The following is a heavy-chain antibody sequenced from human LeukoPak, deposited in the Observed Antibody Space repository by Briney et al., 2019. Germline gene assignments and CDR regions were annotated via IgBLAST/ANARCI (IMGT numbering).Heavy chain of an antibody. J-gene: IGHJ6*03. Sequence: PSETLSLTCTVSGGSISSYYWSWIRQPAGKGLEWIGRIYTSGSTNYNPSLKSRVTMSVDTSKNQFSLKLSSVTAADTAVYYCARAVGSGRFQTYYYYMDVWGKGTTVTISS. D-gene: IGHD3-10*01. CDR1: GGSISSYY. V-gene: IGHV4-4*07. CDR2: IYTSGST. CDR3: ARAVGSGRFQTYYYYMDV.